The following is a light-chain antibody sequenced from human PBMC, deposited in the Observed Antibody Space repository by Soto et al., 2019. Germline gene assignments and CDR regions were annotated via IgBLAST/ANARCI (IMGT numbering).Light chain of an antibody. CDR1: SSNIGAGYD. V-gene: IGLV1-40*01. J-gene: IGLJ1*01. CDR3: QSYDSSLRGSV. Sequence: QSVLTQPPSVSGAPGQRVTISCTGSSSNIGAGYDVHWYQQLPGTAPKLLIYGNSNRPSGVPDRFSGSKSATSASLAITGLQAEDEADYYCQSYDSSLRGSVFGTGTKLTVL. CDR2: GNS.